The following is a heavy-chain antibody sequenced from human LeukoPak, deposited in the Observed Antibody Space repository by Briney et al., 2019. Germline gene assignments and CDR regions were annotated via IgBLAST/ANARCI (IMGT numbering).Heavy chain of an antibody. CDR3: ARRHYYGSGSYPY. Sequence: GESLRISCKGSGYNFTSYWISWLRQLPGKGLEWMGRIDPSDSYTNYSPSFQGHVTISADKSISTAYLQWSSLKASDTAMYYCARRHYYGSGSYPYWGQGTLVTVSS. J-gene: IGHJ4*02. D-gene: IGHD3-10*01. CDR1: GYNFTSYW. V-gene: IGHV5-10-1*01. CDR2: IDPSDSYT.